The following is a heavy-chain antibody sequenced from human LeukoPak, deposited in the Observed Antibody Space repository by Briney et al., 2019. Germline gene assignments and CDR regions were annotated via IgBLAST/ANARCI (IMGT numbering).Heavy chain of an antibody. CDR3: ARAAGGTSRDY. Sequence: ETLSLTCTVSGGSFSSYFWSWIRQPPGKGLEWVANIKDDGSDKYYVDSVKGRFTISRDNAKNSLYLQMNSLRDDDTAVYYCARAAGGTSRDYWGQGTLVTVSS. CDR1: GGSFSSYF. CDR2: IKDDGSDK. D-gene: IGHD1-26*01. J-gene: IGHJ4*02. V-gene: IGHV3-7*01.